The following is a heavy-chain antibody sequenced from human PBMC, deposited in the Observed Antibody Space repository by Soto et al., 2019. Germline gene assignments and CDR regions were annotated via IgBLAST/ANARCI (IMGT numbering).Heavy chain of an antibody. CDR2: IYWNDDK. D-gene: IGHD3-22*01. Sequence: VSGPTLVNPTQTLTLTCTFSGFSLSTSGVGVGWIRQPPGKALEWLALIYWNDDKRYSPSLKSRLTITKDTSKNQVVLTMTNMDPVDTATYYCAHRQGYSDSSAYSDDWFDPWGQGTLVSVSS. CDR3: AHRQGYSDSSAYSDDWFDP. V-gene: IGHV2-5*01. CDR1: GFSLSTSGVG. J-gene: IGHJ5*02.